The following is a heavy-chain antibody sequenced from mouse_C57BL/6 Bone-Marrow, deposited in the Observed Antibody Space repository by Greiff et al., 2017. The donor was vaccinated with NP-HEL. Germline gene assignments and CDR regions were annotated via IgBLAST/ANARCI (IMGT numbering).Heavy chain of an antibody. CDR2: IYPGSGST. CDR1: GYTFTSYW. V-gene: IGHV1-55*01. CDR3: ASPGSGYILDY. Sequence: QVQLKQPGAELVKPGASVKMSCKASGYTFTSYWITWVKQRPGQGLEWIGDIYPGSGSTNYNEKFTSKATLTVDTSSSTAYMQLSSLTSEDSAVYYCASPGSGYILDYWGQGTTLTVSS. J-gene: IGHJ2*01. D-gene: IGHD3-2*02.